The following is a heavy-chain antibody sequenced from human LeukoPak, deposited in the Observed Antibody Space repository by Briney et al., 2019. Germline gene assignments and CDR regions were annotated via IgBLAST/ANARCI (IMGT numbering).Heavy chain of an antibody. CDR2: INHSGST. J-gene: IGHJ4*02. D-gene: IGHD2-15*01. Sequence: SETLSLTCAVYGGSFSGYYWSWIRQPPGKGLEWIGEINHSGSTNYNPSLKSRVTISVDTSKNQFSLKLSSVTAADTAVYYCARAGCYCSGGSCYLFYFDYWGQGTLVTVSS. CDR3: ARAGCYCSGGSCYLFYFDY. V-gene: IGHV4-34*01. CDR1: GGSFSGYY.